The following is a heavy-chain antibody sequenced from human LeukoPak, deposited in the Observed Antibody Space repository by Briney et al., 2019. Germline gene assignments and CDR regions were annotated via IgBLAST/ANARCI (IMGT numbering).Heavy chain of an antibody. D-gene: IGHD3-22*01. CDR3: ARSTLYFDISGSCDS. Sequence: ASVKVSCKASGYTFTGYYMHWVRQAPGQGLEWMGWINPNSGGTNYAQKFQGRVTMTRDTSISTAYMELSRLRSDDTAMYYCARSTLYFDISGSCDSWGQGTLVTVSS. J-gene: IGHJ4*02. CDR2: INPNSGGT. CDR1: GYTFTGYY. V-gene: IGHV1-2*02.